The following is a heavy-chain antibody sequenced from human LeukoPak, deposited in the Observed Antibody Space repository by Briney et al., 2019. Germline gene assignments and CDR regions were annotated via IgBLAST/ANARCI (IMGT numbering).Heavy chain of an antibody. V-gene: IGHV3-23*01. CDR3: AKMQGYFDY. CDR2: ISGSGDNT. Sequence: TGGSLRLSCAASGFTFSSSGLSWVRQAPGKGLEWVSAISGSGDNTYYADSVKGRFTISRDNSKNTVYLQMSSLRAEDTAVYYCAKMQGYFDYWGQGTLVTVSS. J-gene: IGHJ4*02. CDR1: GFTFSSSG.